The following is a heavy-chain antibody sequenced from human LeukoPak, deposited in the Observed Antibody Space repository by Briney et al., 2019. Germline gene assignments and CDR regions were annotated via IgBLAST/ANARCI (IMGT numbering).Heavy chain of an antibody. CDR3: ARVYYDILTVYSRYFDY. CDR2: ISSSSSYT. CDR1: GFTFSDYY. J-gene: IGHJ4*02. V-gene: IGHV3-11*06. Sequence: GGSLRLSCAASGFTFSDYYMSWIRQAPGKGLEWVSYISSSSSYTNYADSVKGRFTTSRDNAKNSLYLQMNSLRAEDTAVYYCARVYYDILTVYSRYFDYWGKGTLVTVSS. D-gene: IGHD3-9*01.